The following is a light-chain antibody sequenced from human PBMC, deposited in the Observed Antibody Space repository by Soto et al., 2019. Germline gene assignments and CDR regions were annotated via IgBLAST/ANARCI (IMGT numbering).Light chain of an antibody. CDR1: NSDIGGYNS. J-gene: IGLJ2*01. CDR2: GVT. CDR3: TSYTSVTIVV. V-gene: IGLV2-14*01. Sequence: QSALTQPASVSGSPGQSITISCTGSNSDIGGYNSVSWYQHHPGKAPKLLIFGVTNRPSGVSDRFSGSTSVNTASLTISAPQADDEADYYFTSYTSVTIVVFGGGTKVTVL.